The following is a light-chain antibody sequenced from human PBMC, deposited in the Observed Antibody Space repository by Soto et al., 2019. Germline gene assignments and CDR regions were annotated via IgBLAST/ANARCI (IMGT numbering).Light chain of an antibody. V-gene: IGLV2-14*01. CDR1: SSDVGGYNY. CDR3: SSYTSSSTYVV. Sequence: QPASVSGSPGQSITISCTGTSSDVGGYNYVSWYQQHPGKAPKLMIYEVSNRPSGVSNRFSGSKSGNTASLTISGLQAEDEADYYCSSYTSSSTYVVFGGGTKLTVL. CDR2: EVS. J-gene: IGLJ2*01.